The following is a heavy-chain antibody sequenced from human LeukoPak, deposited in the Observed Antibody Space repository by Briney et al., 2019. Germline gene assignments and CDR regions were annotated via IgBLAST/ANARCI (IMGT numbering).Heavy chain of an antibody. V-gene: IGHV3-23*01. CDR2: ISGSGGST. D-gene: IGHD3-10*01. CDR1: GFTFSSYA. Sequence: GGSLRLSCAASGFTFSSYAMSWVRQAPGKGLEWVSAISGSGGSTYYADSVKGRFTISRDNSKNTLYLQMNSLRAEDTAVYYCAKDELLWFGELAPGMDVWGQGTTVTVSS. CDR3: AKDELLWFGELAPGMDV. J-gene: IGHJ6*02.